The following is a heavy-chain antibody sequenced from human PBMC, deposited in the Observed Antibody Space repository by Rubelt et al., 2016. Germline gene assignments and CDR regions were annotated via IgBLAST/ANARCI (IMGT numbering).Heavy chain of an antibody. D-gene: IGHD1-7*01. V-gene: IGHV4-34*01. J-gene: IGHJ3*02. CDR1: GGSFSGYY. Sequence: QVQLQQWGAGLLKPSETLSLTCAVYGGSFSGYYWSWIRQPPGKGLEWIGEINHSGSTNYNPSLNSRVTISVETSKNQFSLKLGSVTAADTAVYYCARGENYNAFDIWGQGTMVTVSS. CDR3: ARGENYNAFDI. CDR2: INHSGST.